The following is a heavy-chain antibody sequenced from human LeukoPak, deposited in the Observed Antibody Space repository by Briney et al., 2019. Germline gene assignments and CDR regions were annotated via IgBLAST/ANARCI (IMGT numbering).Heavy chain of an antibody. CDR2: MNPNSGNT. V-gene: IGHV1-8*02. CDR1: GYTFTSYA. CDR3: ARGGRWLQPPLNY. J-gene: IGHJ4*02. D-gene: IGHD5-24*01. Sequence: GASVKVSCKASGYTFTSYAMNWVRQATGQGLEWMGWMNPNSGNTGYAQKFQGRVTMTRNTSISTAYMELSSLRSEDTAVYYCARGGRWLQPPLNYWGQGTLVTVSS.